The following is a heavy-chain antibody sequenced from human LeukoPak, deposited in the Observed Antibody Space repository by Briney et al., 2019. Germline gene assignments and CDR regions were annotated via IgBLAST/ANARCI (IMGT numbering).Heavy chain of an antibody. CDR3: ARTRDLGPDY. V-gene: IGHV6-1*01. J-gene: IGHJ4*02. Sequence: SQTLSLTCVISGDSVSSNSAAWNWIRQSPSRGLEWLGRTYYRSKWYYHYAVSMKSRITVNPDTSKNQFSLQLNSVTPEDTAVYYCARTRDLGPDYRGQGTLVTVSS. CDR2: TYYRSKWYY. CDR1: GDSVSSNSAA. D-gene: IGHD1-26*01.